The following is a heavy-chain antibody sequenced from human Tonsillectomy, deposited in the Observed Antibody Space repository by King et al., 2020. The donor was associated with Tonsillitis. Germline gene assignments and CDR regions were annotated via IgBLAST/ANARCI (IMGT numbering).Heavy chain of an antibody. J-gene: IGHJ4*02. CDR3: ATQGRGTWGLTMVRNWRIPHYLDY. V-gene: IGHV1-46*03. CDR2: INPSDGST. CDR1: GYTFTKYS. D-gene: IGHD3-10*01. Sequence: QLVQSGAEVKKPGASVKVSCKASGYTFTKYSMHWVRQAPGQGLEWMGVINPSDGSTNYTQKFQGRVTMTRDTSTSTVYLLMSSLRSEDTAVYYCATQGRGTWGLTMVRNWRIPHYLDYGGQGSLVTVSS.